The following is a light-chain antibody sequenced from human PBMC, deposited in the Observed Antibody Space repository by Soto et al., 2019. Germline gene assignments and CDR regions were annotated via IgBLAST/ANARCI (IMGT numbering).Light chain of an antibody. CDR1: SSDVGGYNY. Sequence: QSVLTQPASVSGSPGQSITISCTGTSSDVGGYNYVSWYQQHPGKAPKLMIYEVSNRPSGVSHRFSGSKSGNTVSLTISGLQAEDEADYYCSSYASSSTSFGTGTKVTVL. V-gene: IGLV2-14*03. CDR3: SSYASSSTS. J-gene: IGLJ1*01. CDR2: EVS.